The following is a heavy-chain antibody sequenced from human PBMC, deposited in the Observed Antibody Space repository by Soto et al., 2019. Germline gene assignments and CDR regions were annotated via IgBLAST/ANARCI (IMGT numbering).Heavy chain of an antibody. D-gene: IGHD2-2*01. CDR1: GVTFSSYA. CDR3: AKVGGEVVPAARIFDY. V-gene: IGHV3-23*01. Sequence: QPGGSLRLSCAASGVTFSSYAMSWVRQAPGKGLEWVSAISGSGGSTYYADSVKGRFTISRDNSKNTLYLQMNSLRAEDTAVYYCAKVGGEVVPAARIFDYWGQGTLVTVSS. J-gene: IGHJ4*02. CDR2: ISGSGGST.